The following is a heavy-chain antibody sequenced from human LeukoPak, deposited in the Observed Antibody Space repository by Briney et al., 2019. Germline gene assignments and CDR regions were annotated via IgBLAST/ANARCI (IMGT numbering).Heavy chain of an antibody. V-gene: IGHV3-23*01. J-gene: IGHJ4*02. CDR2: ISGSGGST. Sequence: GGSLRLSCAASGFTFSSYAMSWVRQAPGKGLGWVSAISGSGGSTYYADSVKGRFTISRDNSKNTLYLQMNSLRAEDTAVYYCAKVDTGYYDSSGYYEMDYWGQGTLVTVSS. CDR3: AKVDTGYYDSSGYYEMDY. CDR1: GFTFSSYA. D-gene: IGHD3-22*01.